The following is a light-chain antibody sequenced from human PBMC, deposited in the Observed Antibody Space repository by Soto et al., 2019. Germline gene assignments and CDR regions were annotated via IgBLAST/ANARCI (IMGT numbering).Light chain of an antibody. CDR3: QQYDSSPRT. CDR1: QSVSSY. CDR2: GAS. Sequence: IVLTHSPDTLCLCPGERATLSCLASQSVSSYLAWYQQKPGQAPRLLISGASRRAAGIPDRFSGSGSGTDFTLTISRLESEDLAVYYCQQYDSSPRTFGQGTKVDIK. V-gene: IGKV3-20*01. J-gene: IGKJ1*01.